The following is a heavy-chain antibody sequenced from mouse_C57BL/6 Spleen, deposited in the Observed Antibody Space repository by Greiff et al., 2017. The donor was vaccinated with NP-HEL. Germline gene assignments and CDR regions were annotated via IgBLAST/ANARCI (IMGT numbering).Heavy chain of an antibody. V-gene: IGHV1-55*01. CDR2: IYPGSGST. CDR3: ARGDYVGTDAMDY. D-gene: IGHD1-1*01. CDR1: GYTFTSYW. Sequence: QVQLQQPGAELVKPGASVKMSCKASGYTFTSYWITWVKQRPGQGLEWIGDIYPGSGSTNYNEKFKSKATLTVDTSSSTAYMQLSSLTSEDSAVYYCARGDYVGTDAMDYWGQGTSVTVSS. J-gene: IGHJ4*01.